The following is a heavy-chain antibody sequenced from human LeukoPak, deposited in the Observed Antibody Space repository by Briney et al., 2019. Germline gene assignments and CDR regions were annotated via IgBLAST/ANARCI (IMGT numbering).Heavy chain of an antibody. CDR3: ARDNGGTAMAYYYYYYMDV. V-gene: IGHV1-8*01. Sequence: GASVKVSCKASGYTFTSYDINWVRQATGQGLEWMGWMNSNSGNTGYAQKFQGRVTMTRNTSISTAYMELSSLRSEDTAVYYCARDNGGTAMAYYYYYYMDVWGKGTTVIISS. CDR1: GYTFTSYD. J-gene: IGHJ6*03. CDR2: MNSNSGNT. D-gene: IGHD5-18*01.